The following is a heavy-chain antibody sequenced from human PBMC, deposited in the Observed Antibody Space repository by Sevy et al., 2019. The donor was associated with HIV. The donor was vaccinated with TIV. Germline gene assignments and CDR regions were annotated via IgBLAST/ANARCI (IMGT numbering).Heavy chain of an antibody. Sequence: GGSLRLSCAASGFTFSSYSMNWVRQAPGKGLEWVSYISSSSSTIYYADSVKGRFTISRDNANNSLYLQMNSLRDEDTAVYYCARRDIVLVPAAGGMDVWGQGTTVTVSS. V-gene: IGHV3-48*02. CDR3: ARRDIVLVPAAGGMDV. CDR1: GFTFSSYS. D-gene: IGHD2-2*01. CDR2: ISSSSSTI. J-gene: IGHJ6*02.